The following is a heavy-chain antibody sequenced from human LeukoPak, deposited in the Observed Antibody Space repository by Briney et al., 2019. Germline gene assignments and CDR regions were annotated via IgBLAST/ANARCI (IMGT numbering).Heavy chain of an antibody. D-gene: IGHD3-10*01. CDR3: ARGGEALWFGELNWFDP. Sequence: GASVKVSCKASGYTFTSYYMHWVRQAPGQGLEWMGIINPSGGSTSYAQKFQGRVTMTRDTSTSTVYMELSSLRSEDTAVYCCARGGEALWFGELNWFDPWGQGTLVTVSS. J-gene: IGHJ5*02. CDR1: GYTFTSYY. CDR2: INPSGGST. V-gene: IGHV1-46*01.